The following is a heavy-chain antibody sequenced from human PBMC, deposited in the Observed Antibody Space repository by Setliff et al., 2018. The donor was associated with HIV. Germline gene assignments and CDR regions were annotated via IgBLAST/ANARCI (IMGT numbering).Heavy chain of an antibody. D-gene: IGHD6-6*01. CDR1: GYSFTSHW. V-gene: IGHV5-51*01. J-gene: IGHJ3*02. Sequence: PGESLTISCKASGYSFTSHWIGWVRHMPGKGLEWMGIIYPPDYDTTYSPSFRGQVTISADKSLNTACLHWSRLKASDTAIYFCARLPFGSSAAFDIWGQGTVVTVSS. CDR2: IYPPDYDT. CDR3: ARLPFGSSAAFDI.